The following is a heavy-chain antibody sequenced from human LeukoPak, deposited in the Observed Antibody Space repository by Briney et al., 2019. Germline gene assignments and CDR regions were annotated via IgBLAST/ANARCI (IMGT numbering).Heavy chain of an antibody. CDR2: IYPGDSDT. D-gene: IGHD6-19*01. CDR1: GYSFTTYW. J-gene: IGHJ4*02. Sequence: GESLKISCKASGYSFTTYWIAWVRQMPGKGLEWMGMIYPGDSDTRYSPSFQGQVTISVDKSISIAYLQWSSLKASDTAMYYCARLLQGVAGTWGYWGQGTLVTV. V-gene: IGHV5-51*01. CDR3: ARLLQGVAGTWGY.